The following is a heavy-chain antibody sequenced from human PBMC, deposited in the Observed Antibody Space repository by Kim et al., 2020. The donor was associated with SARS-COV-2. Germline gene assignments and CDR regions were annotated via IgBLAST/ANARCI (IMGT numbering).Heavy chain of an antibody. CDR2: IYYIGDP. D-gene: IGHD3-10*01. CDR1: GGSISNGSFY. V-gene: IGHV4-31*03. J-gene: IGHJ5*02. CDR3: VRENAKNFGEPGALS. Sequence: SETLSLTCTVSGGSISNGSFYWGWVRQVPGKGLEWLGYIYYIGDPHYTPSLKSRLNISIDRPKNQLSLKVNSVTAADTAVYYCVRENAKNFGEPGALSWGRGALVTVSS.